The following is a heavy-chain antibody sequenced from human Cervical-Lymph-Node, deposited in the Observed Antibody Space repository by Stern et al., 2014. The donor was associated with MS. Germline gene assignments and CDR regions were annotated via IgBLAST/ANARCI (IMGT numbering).Heavy chain of an antibody. J-gene: IGHJ6*02. CDR3: ATANCSAATCRHYYGMDV. V-gene: IGHV1-69*01. Sequence: VQLVESGAEVKKPGSPVKVSCRSSGGTLTSYVINWVRQAPGQGLEWMGGFTPIRGTANYAQRFEGRVTITADESTNTAYMELSSLRSEDTAIYYCATANCSAATCRHYYGMDVWGQGTTVTVSS. CDR1: GGTLTSYV. CDR2: FTPIRGTA. D-gene: IGHD2-15*01.